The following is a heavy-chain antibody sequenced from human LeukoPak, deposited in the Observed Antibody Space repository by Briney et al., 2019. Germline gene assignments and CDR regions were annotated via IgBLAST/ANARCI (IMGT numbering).Heavy chain of an antibody. D-gene: IGHD2-15*01. Sequence: GGSLRLSCAASGFTVSSNYMSWVRQAPGKGLEWVSVIYSGGSTYYADSVKGRFTISRDNSKHTLYLQMNSLRAEDTAVYYCARSALLYYCRGGSCYSGAFDIWGQGTMVTVSS. J-gene: IGHJ3*02. CDR1: GFTVSSNY. CDR2: IYSGGST. V-gene: IGHV3-66*02. CDR3: ARSALLYYCRGGSCYSGAFDI.